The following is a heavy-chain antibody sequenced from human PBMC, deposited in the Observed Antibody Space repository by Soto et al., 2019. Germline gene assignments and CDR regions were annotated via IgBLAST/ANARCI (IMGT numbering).Heavy chain of an antibody. CDR1: GGTFSSYA. CDR2: IIPIFGTA. CDR3: ARGPIQLWSTYYYYGMDV. Sequence: QVQLVQSGAEVKKPGSSVKVSCKASGGTFSSYAISWVRQAPGQGLEWMGGIIPIFGTANYAQKFQGRVTITADKSMSTAYMELSSLRSEDTAVYYCARGPIQLWSTYYYYGMDVWGQGTTVTVSS. D-gene: IGHD5-18*01. J-gene: IGHJ6*02. V-gene: IGHV1-69*06.